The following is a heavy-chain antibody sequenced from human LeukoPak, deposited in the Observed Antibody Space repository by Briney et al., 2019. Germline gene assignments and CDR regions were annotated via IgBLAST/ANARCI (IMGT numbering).Heavy chain of an antibody. Sequence: PGRSLRLSCAASGFTFSSYAMHWVRQAPGKGLEWVAVISYDGSNKYYVDSVKGRFTISRDNSKNTLYLQLNSLRREDTAMYYCARDEPTAFDIWGQGTMVTVSS. D-gene: IGHD1-14*01. CDR2: ISYDGSNK. CDR1: GFTFSSYA. J-gene: IGHJ3*02. V-gene: IGHV3-30*04. CDR3: ARDEPTAFDI.